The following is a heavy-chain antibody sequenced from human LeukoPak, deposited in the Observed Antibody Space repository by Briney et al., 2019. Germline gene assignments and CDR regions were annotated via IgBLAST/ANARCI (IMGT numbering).Heavy chain of an antibody. CDR2: ISSGGTIT. CDR1: GFIFSDNY. V-gene: IGHV3-11*01. J-gene: IGHJ4*02. Sequence: GGSPRLSCAASGFIFSDNYMSWIRQVPGKGLEWVSNISSGGTITNYADSVKGRFTISRDNAKNSLYLQMNSLRAEDTAVYFCARVRYKYGSYYFDYWGQGTLVTVSS. CDR3: ARVRYKYGSYYFDY. D-gene: IGHD3-10*01.